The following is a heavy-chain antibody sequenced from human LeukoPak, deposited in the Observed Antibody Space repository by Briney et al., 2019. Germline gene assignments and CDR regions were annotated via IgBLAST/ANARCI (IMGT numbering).Heavy chain of an antibody. V-gene: IGHV4-4*07. CDR3: ARGPPPDFDY. J-gene: IGHJ4*02. CDR2: IHPSGST. Sequence: SETLSLTCTVSGDSISSYYWSWVRQPAGKGLEWIGRIHPSGSTNYNPSLKSRVTLSVDTSKNQFSLKLSSVTAADTAVYYGARGPPPDFDYWGRGTLVTVSS. CDR1: GDSISSYY.